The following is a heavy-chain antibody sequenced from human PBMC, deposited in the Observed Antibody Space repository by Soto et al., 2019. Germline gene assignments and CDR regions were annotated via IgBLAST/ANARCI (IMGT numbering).Heavy chain of an antibody. CDR3: ARDHGGSTWFVGVYYFFGLDV. J-gene: IGHJ6*02. Sequence: GGSLRLSCAASGFIFSDYTMTWVRQAPRRGLEFVSHISSSGGAIFYAESVKGRFTVSRDNAKNSLYLQMTSLRDDDTAVYFCARDHGGSTWFVGVYYFFGLDVWGQGTAVTVSS. CDR2: ISSSGGAI. D-gene: IGHD6-13*01. V-gene: IGHV3-48*02. CDR1: GFIFSDYT.